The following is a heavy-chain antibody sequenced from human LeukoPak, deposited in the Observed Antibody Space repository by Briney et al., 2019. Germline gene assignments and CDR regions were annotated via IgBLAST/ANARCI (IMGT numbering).Heavy chain of an antibody. J-gene: IGHJ4*02. CDR2: IKEDVSDK. D-gene: IGHD3-3*01. CDR1: GFTIDDYW. V-gene: IGHV3-7*03. CDR3: ARVGVAGFDY. Sequence: GGSLRLSCAASGFTIDDYWMSWVSQAPGKGLEWVANIKEDVSDKYYVDSVKGRFTISRDNAKNSLYLQMSRLRAEDTAVYYCARVGVAGFDYWGQGILVTVSS.